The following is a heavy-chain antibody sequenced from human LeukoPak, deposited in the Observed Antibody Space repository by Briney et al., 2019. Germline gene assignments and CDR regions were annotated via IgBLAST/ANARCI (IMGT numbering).Heavy chain of an antibody. Sequence: KASETLSLTCAVYGGSFSGYYWSWLRQPPGKGLEWIGEINHSGSTNYNPSLKSRVTISVDTSKNQFSLKLSSVTAADTAVYYCARVVPAGYYGMDVWGQGTTVTVSS. CDR2: INHSGST. D-gene: IGHD2-2*01. CDR3: ARVVPAGYYGMDV. CDR1: GGSFSGYY. J-gene: IGHJ6*02. V-gene: IGHV4-34*01.